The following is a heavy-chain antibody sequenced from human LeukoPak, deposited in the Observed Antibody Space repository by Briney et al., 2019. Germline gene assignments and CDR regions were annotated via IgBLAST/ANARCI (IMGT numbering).Heavy chain of an antibody. Sequence: PSETLSLTCTVSGGSISSYYWSWIRQPPQKGLEWIGYIYYSGSTNYNPSLKSRVTISVDTSKNQFSLKLSSVTAADTAVYYCARDLRYCSSTSCHYFDYWGQGTLVTVSS. D-gene: IGHD2-2*01. CDR3: ARDLRYCSSTSCHYFDY. CDR2: IYYSGST. CDR1: GGSISSYY. J-gene: IGHJ4*02. V-gene: IGHV4-59*01.